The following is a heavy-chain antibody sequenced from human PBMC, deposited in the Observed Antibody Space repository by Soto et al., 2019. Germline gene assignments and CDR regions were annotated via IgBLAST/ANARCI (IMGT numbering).Heavy chain of an antibody. CDR1: GYTFTSYG. J-gene: IGHJ5*02. CDR2: ISAYNGNT. D-gene: IGHD6-13*01. V-gene: IGHV1-18*01. CDR3: ARDHYSSSWPQIDP. Sequence: GASVKVSCKASGYTFTSYGISWVRQAPGQGLEWMGWISAYNGNTNYAQKLQGRVTMTTDTSTSTAYMELRSLRSDDTAVYYCARDHYSSSWPQIDPWGQGTLVTVSS.